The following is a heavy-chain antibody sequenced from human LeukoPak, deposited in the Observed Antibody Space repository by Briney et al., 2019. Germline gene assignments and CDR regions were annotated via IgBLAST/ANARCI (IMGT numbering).Heavy chain of an antibody. CDR2: IYYSGST. V-gene: IGHV4-59*01. CDR1: GGSISSYY. Sequence: PSETLSLTCTVSGGSISSYYWSWIRQSPGKGLEWIGYIYYSGSTNYNPSLKSRVTISVDTSKNQFSLKLSSVTAADTAVYYCARVAAAGSLGTDYWGQGTLVTVSS. J-gene: IGHJ4*02. D-gene: IGHD6-13*01. CDR3: ARVAAAGSLGTDY.